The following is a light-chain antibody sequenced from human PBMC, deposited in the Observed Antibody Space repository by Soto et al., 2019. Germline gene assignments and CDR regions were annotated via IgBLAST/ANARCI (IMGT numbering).Light chain of an antibody. CDR3: QKYNSAPLT. CDR2: AAS. Sequence: DIQMTQSPSSLSTSVGNRVTITCRTSQNINSYLNWYQQRPGKVPKLLIYAASTLQAGVPSRFSGSGSGTDFTLTISSLQPEDVAAYYCQKYNSAPLTFGGGTKVEIK. CDR1: QNINSY. V-gene: IGKV1-27*01. J-gene: IGKJ4*01.